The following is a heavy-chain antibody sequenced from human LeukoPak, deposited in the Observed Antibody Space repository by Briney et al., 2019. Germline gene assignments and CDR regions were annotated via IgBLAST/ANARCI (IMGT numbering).Heavy chain of an antibody. Sequence: GRSLRLSCAASGFTFSSYGMHWVRQAPGNGLEWVAVISYDGSNKYYADSVKGRFTISRDNSKNTLYLQMNSLRAEDTAVYYCAKVPAKWSELLAGIDYWGQGTLVTVSS. CDR1: GFTFSSYG. D-gene: IGHD1-26*01. CDR2: ISYDGSNK. V-gene: IGHV3-30*18. CDR3: AKVPAKWSELLAGIDY. J-gene: IGHJ4*02.